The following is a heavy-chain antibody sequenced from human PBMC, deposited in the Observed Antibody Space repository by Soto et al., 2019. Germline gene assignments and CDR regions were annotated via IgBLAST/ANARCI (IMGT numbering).Heavy chain of an antibody. D-gene: IGHD6-19*01. CDR2: VSHDGRNT. CDR1: GFTFSDYA. Sequence: VQLVESGGGVVQPGRSLRLSCAASGFTFSDYAMHWVRQAPGKGLEWVAVVSHDGRNTHYADSVKGRFTISRDSSRNTVSLEMASLRAEDTAVYFCAKGGLQWLVTSDFNYWGQGALVTVSS. V-gene: IGHV3-30*18. CDR3: AKGGLQWLVTSDFNY. J-gene: IGHJ4*02.